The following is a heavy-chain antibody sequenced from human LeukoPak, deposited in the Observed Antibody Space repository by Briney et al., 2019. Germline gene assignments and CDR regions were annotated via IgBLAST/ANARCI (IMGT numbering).Heavy chain of an antibody. D-gene: IGHD5-18*01. CDR3: ARDQWIQAFDAFDI. CDR2: ISSSSSTI. Sequence: GGSLTLSCAASGFTFSSYSMNWVRQAPGKGLEWVSYISSSSSTIYYADSVKGRFTISRDNAKNSLYLQMNSLRAEDTAVYYCARDQWIQAFDAFDIWGQGTMVTVSS. V-gene: IGHV3-48*01. CDR1: GFTFSSYS. J-gene: IGHJ3*02.